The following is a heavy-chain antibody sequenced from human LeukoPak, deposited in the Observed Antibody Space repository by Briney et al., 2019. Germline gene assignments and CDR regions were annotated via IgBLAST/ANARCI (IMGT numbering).Heavy chain of an antibody. D-gene: IGHD4-23*01. V-gene: IGHV4-59*12. J-gene: IGHJ1*01. CDR3: ARYLDYGGNSRVFQH. CDR1: GGSISSYY. Sequence: PSETLSLTCTVSGGSISSYYWSWIRQPPGKGLEWIGYIYYSGSTNYNPSLKSRVTISVDTSKNQFSPKLSSVTAADTAVYYCARYLDYGGNSRVFQHWGQGTLVTVSS. CDR2: IYYSGST.